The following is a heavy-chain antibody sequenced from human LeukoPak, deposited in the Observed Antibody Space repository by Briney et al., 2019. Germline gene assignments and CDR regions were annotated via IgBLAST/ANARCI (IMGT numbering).Heavy chain of an antibody. CDR3: ARTYYDYVWGSYRPGYFDY. J-gene: IGHJ4*02. V-gene: IGHV1-69*05. CDR2: IIPIFGTA. Sequence: SVKASCKASGGTFSSYAISWVRQAPGQGLEWMGGIIPIFGTANYAQKFQGRVTITTDESTSTAYMELSSLRSEDTAVYYCARTYYDYVWGSYRPGYFDYWGQGTLVTVSS. D-gene: IGHD3-16*02. CDR1: GGTFSSYA.